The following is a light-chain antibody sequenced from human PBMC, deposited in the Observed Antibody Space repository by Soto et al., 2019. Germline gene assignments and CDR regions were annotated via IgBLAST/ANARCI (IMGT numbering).Light chain of an antibody. V-gene: IGKV1-9*01. CDR1: QAITNY. CDR2: AAY. J-gene: IGKJ5*01. CDR3: KQLNSYPLT. Sequence: DIQLTQSPSFLSATVGDRVTITCRATQAITNYLAWYQQRPGKAPNLLIYAAYTLQSGVQPRFSGSGSGTEFTLTIRSLQPEDFATYYCKQLNSYPLTFGQGTRLEIK.